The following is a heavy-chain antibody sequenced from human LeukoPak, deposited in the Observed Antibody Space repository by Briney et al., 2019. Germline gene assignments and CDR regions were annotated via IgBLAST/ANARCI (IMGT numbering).Heavy chain of an antibody. CDR1: GGSISSSSYY. J-gene: IGHJ5*02. V-gene: IGHV4-39*01. Sequence: SETLSLTCTVSGGSISSSSYYWGWIRQPPGKGLEWIGIIYYSGSTYSNPSLKSRVTISVDTSKNQFSLKLSSVTAADTAVYYCARGGYNYGGHNWFDPWGQGTLVTVSS. CDR3: ARGGYNYGGHNWFDP. CDR2: IYYSGST. D-gene: IGHD5-18*01.